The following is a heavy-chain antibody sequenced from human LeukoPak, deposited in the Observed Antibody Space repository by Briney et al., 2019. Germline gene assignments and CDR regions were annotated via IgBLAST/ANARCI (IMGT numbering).Heavy chain of an antibody. D-gene: IGHD2-2*01. CDR3: ARGGYCSSTSCLDNWFDP. V-gene: IGHV1-69*05. CDR2: IIPIFGTA. J-gene: IGHJ5*02. Sequence: SVKVSCKASGGTFSSYAISWVRQAPGQGLEWMGGIIPIFGTANFAQKFQGRVTITTDESTSTAYMELSSLRSEDTAVYYCARGGYCSSTSCLDNWFDPWGQGTLVTVSS. CDR1: GGTFSSYA.